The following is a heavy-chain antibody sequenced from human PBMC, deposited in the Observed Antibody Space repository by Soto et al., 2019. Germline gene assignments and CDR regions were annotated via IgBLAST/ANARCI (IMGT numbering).Heavy chain of an antibody. CDR2: IYPGDSDT. D-gene: IGHD3-3*01. J-gene: IGHJ6*02. V-gene: IGHV5-51*01. Sequence: EVQLVQSGAEVKKPGESLKISCKGSGYSFTSYWIGWVRQMPGKGLEWMGIIYPGDSDTRYSPSFQGQVTISADKSISTAYLQWSSLKASDTAMYYCARLSIRVSYDFWSSRYGMDVWGQGTTVTVSS. CDR3: ARLSIRVSYDFWSSRYGMDV. CDR1: GYSFTSYW.